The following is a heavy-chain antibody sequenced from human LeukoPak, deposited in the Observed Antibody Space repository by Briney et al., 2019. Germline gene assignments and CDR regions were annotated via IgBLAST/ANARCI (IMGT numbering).Heavy chain of an antibody. Sequence: GGSLRLSCAASGFTFRSYHMNWVRQAPGKGLEWVAVISYDGSNKYYADSVKGRFTISRDNSKNTLYLQMNSLRAEDTAVYYCARADIVGAPVDYWGQGTLVTVSS. D-gene: IGHD1-26*01. CDR3: ARADIVGAPVDY. J-gene: IGHJ4*02. V-gene: IGHV3-30-3*01. CDR2: ISYDGSNK. CDR1: GFTFRSYH.